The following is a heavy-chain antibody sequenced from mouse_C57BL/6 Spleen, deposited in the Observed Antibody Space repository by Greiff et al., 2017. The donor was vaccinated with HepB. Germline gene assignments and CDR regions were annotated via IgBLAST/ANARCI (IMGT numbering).Heavy chain of an antibody. CDR2: IDPETGGT. Sequence: VKLQESGAELVRPGASVTLSCKASGYTFTDYEMHWVKQTPVHGLEWIGAIDPETGGTAYNQKFKGKAILTADKSSSTAYMELRSLTSEDSAVYYWTTGTHYAMDYWGQGTSVTVSS. CDR3: TTGTHYAMDY. D-gene: IGHD4-1*01. J-gene: IGHJ4*01. CDR1: GYTFTDYE. V-gene: IGHV1-15*01.